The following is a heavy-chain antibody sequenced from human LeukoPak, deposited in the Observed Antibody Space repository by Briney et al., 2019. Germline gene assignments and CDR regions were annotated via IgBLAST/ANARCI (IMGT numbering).Heavy chain of an antibody. CDR1: GFTFDDYG. CDR2: ITSSGSTI. V-gene: IGHV3-48*03. CDR3: AIPTYYYDSSGQGY. Sequence: GGSLRLSCAASGFTFDDYGMSWVRQAPGKGLEWVSYITSSGSTIYYADSVKGRFTISRDNAKNSLYLQMNSLRAEDTAVYYCAIPTYYYDSSGQGYWGQGTLVTVSS. D-gene: IGHD3-22*01. J-gene: IGHJ4*02.